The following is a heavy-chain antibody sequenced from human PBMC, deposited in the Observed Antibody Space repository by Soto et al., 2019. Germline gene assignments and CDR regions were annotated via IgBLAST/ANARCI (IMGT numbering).Heavy chain of an antibody. V-gene: IGHV1-18*01. CDR3: ARGRTTTVTTLAYFDY. D-gene: IGHD4-17*01. CDR1: GYTFNSYG. Sequence: ASVKVSCKASGYTFNSYGISWVRQATGQGLEWMGWISAYNGNTNYAQKLQGRVTMTTDTSKNQFSLKLSSVTAADTAVYYCARGRTTTVTTLAYFDYWGQGTLVTVSS. CDR2: ISAYNGNT. J-gene: IGHJ4*02.